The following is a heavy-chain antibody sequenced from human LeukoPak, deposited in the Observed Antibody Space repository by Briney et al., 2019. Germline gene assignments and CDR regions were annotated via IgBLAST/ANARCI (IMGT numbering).Heavy chain of an antibody. CDR3: AREPYSSFIPFDY. Sequence: GGSLRLSCAASGFTFSSYWMSWVRQAPGKGLEWVSAIASGGSTYYADSVKGRFTISRDNSKNTLYLQMNSLRAEDTAVYYCAREPYSSFIPFDYWGQGTLVTVSS. CDR1: GFTFSSYW. D-gene: IGHD6-19*01. CDR2: IASGGST. J-gene: IGHJ4*02. V-gene: IGHV3-23*01.